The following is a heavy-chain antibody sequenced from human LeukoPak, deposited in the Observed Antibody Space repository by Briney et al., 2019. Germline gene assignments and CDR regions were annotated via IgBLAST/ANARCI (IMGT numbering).Heavy chain of an antibody. V-gene: IGHV1-2*02. CDR3: ARASDSSSWDFDY. D-gene: IGHD3-22*01. CDR2: INPNSGGT. Sequence: ASVKVSCKASGYTFTGYYMHWVRQAPGQGLEWMGWINPNSGGTNYAQKFQGRVTMTRDTSISTAYMELRSLRSDDTAVYYCARASDSSSWDFDYWGQGTLVTVSS. J-gene: IGHJ4*02. CDR1: GYTFTGYY.